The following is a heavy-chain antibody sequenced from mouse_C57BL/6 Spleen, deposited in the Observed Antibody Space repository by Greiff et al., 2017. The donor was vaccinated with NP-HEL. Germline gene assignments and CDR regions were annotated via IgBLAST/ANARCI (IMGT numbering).Heavy chain of an antibody. CDR1: GYAFTNYL. V-gene: IGHV1-54*01. Sequence: QVQLQQSGAELVRPGTSVKVSCKASGYAFTNYLIEWVKQRPGQGLEWIGVINPGSGGTNYNEKFKGKATLTADKSSSTAYMQLSSLTSEDSAVYFCARWYDYVRYFDYWGQGTTLTVSS. D-gene: IGHD2-4*01. CDR2: INPGSGGT. J-gene: IGHJ2*01. CDR3: ARWYDYVRYFDY.